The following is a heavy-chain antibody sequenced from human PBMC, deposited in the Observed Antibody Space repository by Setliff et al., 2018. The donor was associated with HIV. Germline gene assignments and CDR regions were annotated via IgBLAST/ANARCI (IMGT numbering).Heavy chain of an antibody. CDR1: GYTFTSYA. D-gene: IGHD3-22*01. Sequence: ASVKVSCKASGYTFTSYALHWVRQAPGQRLEWMGWLNAGNGDTKYSQNFQDRVAITGDTSASTAYMELSSLRSEDTAVYYCARAQTYYSDSSGYYSQYWGQGTLVTVSS. V-gene: IGHV1-3*01. CDR3: ARAQTYYSDSSGYYSQY. J-gene: IGHJ4*02. CDR2: LNAGNGDT.